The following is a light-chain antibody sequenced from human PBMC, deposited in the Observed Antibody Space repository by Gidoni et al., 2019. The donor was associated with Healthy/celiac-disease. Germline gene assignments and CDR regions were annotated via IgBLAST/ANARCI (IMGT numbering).Light chain of an antibody. CDR1: QGISNS. CDR2: AAS. V-gene: IGKV1-NL1*01. J-gene: IGKJ1*01. CDR3: QQYYSTPRT. Sequence: DIQVTPSPPSLSASVGDRVTITCRASQGISNSLAWYQQKPGKAPKLLLYAASRLESGVPSRFSGSGSGTDYTLTISSLQPEDFATYYCQQYYSTPRTFGQGTKVEIK.